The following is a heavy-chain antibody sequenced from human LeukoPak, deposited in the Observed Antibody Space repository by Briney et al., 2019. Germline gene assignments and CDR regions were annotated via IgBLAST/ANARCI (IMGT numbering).Heavy chain of an antibody. CDR3: ARVAGLNAFDM. CDR1: GFSFSGYG. J-gene: IGHJ3*02. D-gene: IGHD6-19*01. Sequence: GGSLTLSCAASGFSFSGYGRHWVRQAPGKGLEWVAVISYDGSNKYYADSVKGRFIISRDNSKNTLYVQMNSLRAEDTAVYYCARVAGLNAFDMWGQGTMVIVSS. CDR2: ISYDGSNK. V-gene: IGHV3-30*03.